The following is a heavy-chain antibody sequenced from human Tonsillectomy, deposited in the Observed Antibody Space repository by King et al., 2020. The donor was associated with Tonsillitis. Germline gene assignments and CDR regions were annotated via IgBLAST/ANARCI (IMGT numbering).Heavy chain of an antibody. Sequence: VQLVESGGGLVQPGGSLRLSCAASGFTFSTYWMSWVRQAPGKGLEWVANIKQDGGEKYYVDSVKGRFTIARDNAKNSLYLQMNSLRAEDTAVYYCARAPSIAVAGTPRSAFDIWGQGTMVTVSS. J-gene: IGHJ3*02. D-gene: IGHD6-19*01. CDR3: ARAPSIAVAGTPRSAFDI. CDR1: GFTFSTYW. CDR2: IKQDGGEK. V-gene: IGHV3-7*01.